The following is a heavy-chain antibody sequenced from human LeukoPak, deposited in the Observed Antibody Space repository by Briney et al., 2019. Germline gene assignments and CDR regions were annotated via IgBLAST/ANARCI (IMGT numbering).Heavy chain of an antibody. CDR3: AKSSSGGWYLLGDAFDI. CDR2: ISYAGSDK. CDR1: GFTFSSHG. V-gene: IGHV3-30*18. J-gene: IGHJ3*02. Sequence: PGRSLRLSCAASGFTFSSHGIHWDRQAPGKGLEWVAVISYAGSDKYYADSVKGRFTISRDNSKNTLYLQMNSLRAEDTAVYYCAKSSSGGWYLLGDAFDIWGQGTMVTVSS. D-gene: IGHD6-19*01.